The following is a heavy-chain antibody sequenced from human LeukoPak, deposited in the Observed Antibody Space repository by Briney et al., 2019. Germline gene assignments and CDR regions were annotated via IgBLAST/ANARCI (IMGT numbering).Heavy chain of an antibody. D-gene: IGHD4-17*01. CDR1: GGSISSYY. V-gene: IGHV4-4*07. J-gene: IGHJ3*02. CDR3: ARSPTDYGDYLGDAFDI. Sequence: SETLSLTCTVSGGSISSYYWSWIRQPAGKGLEWIGRIYTSGSTNYNPSLKSRVTTSVDTSKNQFSLKLSSVTAADTAVYYCARSPTDYGDYLGDAFDIWGQGTMVTVSS. CDR2: IYTSGST.